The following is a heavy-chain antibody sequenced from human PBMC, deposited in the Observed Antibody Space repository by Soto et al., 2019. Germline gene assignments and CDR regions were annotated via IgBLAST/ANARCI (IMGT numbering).Heavy chain of an antibody. CDR3: ARDIASYAYGEGY. Sequence: SKTLSRTCTVSGGSINSYWWSWIRQPAGKGLEWIGRVYSSGTTDYNPSLNSRATMSVETSKNQFSLKLSSVTAADTAVYYCARDIASYAYGEGYWGQGIQVTVSS. CDR1: GGSINSYW. J-gene: IGHJ4*02. D-gene: IGHD2-21*01. CDR2: VYSSGTT. V-gene: IGHV4-4*07.